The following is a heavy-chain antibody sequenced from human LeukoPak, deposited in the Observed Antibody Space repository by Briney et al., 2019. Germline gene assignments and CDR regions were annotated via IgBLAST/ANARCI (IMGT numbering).Heavy chain of an antibody. CDR1: GFTFSNYW. J-gene: IGHJ4*02. CDR3: ARALDSSSSRYQAFEY. CDR2: IKQDGSEK. Sequence: GGSMRLSCAASGFTFSNYWISWVRQAPGKGREWVANIKQDGSEKYYVDSVKGRFTISRDNAKNSLYLQMNSLRAEDTAVYYCARALDSSSSRYQAFEYWGQGTLVTVSS. D-gene: IGHD2-2*01. V-gene: IGHV3-7*01.